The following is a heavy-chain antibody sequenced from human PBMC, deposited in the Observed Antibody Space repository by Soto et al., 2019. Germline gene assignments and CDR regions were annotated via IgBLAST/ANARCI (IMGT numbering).Heavy chain of an antibody. CDR1: GGTFSSYA. Sequence: GASVKVSCKASGGTFSSYAISWVRQAPGQGLEWMGGIIPIFGTANYAQKFQGRVTITADESTSTAYMELSSLRSEDTAVYYCARDSGKLELLNWFDPWGQGTLVTVLL. D-gene: IGHD1-7*01. CDR3: ARDSGKLELLNWFDP. CDR2: IIPIFGTA. J-gene: IGHJ5*02. V-gene: IGHV1-69*13.